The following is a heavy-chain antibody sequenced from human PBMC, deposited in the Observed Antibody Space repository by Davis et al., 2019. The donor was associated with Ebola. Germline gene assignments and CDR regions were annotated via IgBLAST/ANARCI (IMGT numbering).Heavy chain of an antibody. D-gene: IGHD1-26*01. V-gene: IGHV1-2*04. Sequence: SVQVSCKASGYTFTGYYMHWVRQAPGQGLEWMGWINPNSGGTNYAQKLQGWVTMTRDTSISTAYMELSRLRSDDTAVYYCARDSLVGATAYWGQETLVTVSS. CDR1: GYTFTGYY. J-gene: IGHJ4*02. CDR2: INPNSGGT. CDR3: ARDSLVGATAY.